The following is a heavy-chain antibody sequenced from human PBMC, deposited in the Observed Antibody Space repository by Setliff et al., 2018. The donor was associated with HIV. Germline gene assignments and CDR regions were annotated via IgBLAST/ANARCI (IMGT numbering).Heavy chain of an antibody. CDR3: ARRTYYYDSSGYYRDAFDI. J-gene: IGHJ3*02. CDR1: GGSISSHY. D-gene: IGHD3-22*01. Sequence: SETLSLTCTVSGGSISSHYWSWIRQPPGKGLEWIGHIYTSGSTNYNPSLKSRVTISVDTSKNQFSLKLSSVTAADTAVYYCARRTYYYDSSGYYRDAFDIWGQGTMVTVSS. CDR2: IYTSGST. V-gene: IGHV4-4*08.